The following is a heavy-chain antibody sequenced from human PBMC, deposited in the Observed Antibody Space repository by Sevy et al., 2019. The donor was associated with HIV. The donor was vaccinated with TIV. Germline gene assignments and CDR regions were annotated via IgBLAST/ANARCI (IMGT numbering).Heavy chain of an antibody. CDR3: AGGTAGYCSGGSCYSPFDP. CDR1: GGSFSGYY. V-gene: IGHV4-34*01. CDR2: INYSGYT. D-gene: IGHD2-15*01. Sequence: SETLSLTCVLYGGSFSGYYWSWIRQPPGKGLEWIGEINYSGYTNYNPSLKSRVTISIETSTYQFSLRLSSVTAADTAVYYCAGGTAGYCSGGSCYSPFDPWGQGALVTVSS. J-gene: IGHJ5*02.